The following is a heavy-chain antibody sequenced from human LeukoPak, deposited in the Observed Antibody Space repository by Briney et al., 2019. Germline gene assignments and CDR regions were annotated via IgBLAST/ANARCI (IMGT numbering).Heavy chain of an antibody. CDR3: AKDGAAAIRSYYMDV. Sequence: GGSLRLSCAASGFTFSSYGMHWVRQAPGKGLEWVAVIWYDGSNKYYADSVKGRFTISRDNSKNTLYLQMNSLRAEDTAVYYCAKDGAAAIRSYYMDVWGKGTTVTVSS. D-gene: IGHD2-2*01. CDR1: GFTFSSYG. V-gene: IGHV3-33*06. CDR2: IWYDGSNK. J-gene: IGHJ6*03.